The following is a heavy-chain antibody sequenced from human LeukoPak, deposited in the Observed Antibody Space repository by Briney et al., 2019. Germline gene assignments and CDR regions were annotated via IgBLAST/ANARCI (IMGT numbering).Heavy chain of an antibody. D-gene: IGHD3-10*01. V-gene: IGHV3-20*04. Sequence: GGSLRLSCAASGFTFPDYGMSWVRLAPGKGLEWVSGVDLNGGSTHYADSVKGRFTISRDNAKNSLYLQMNTPRAEDTALYYCARLFNFHGSGTYYPFDSWGQGALVTVSS. J-gene: IGHJ4*02. CDR3: ARLFNFHGSGTYYPFDS. CDR1: GFTFPDYG. CDR2: VDLNGGST.